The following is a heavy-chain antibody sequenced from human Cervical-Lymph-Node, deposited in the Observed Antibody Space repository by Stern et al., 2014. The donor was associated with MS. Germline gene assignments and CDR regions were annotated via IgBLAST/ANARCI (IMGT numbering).Heavy chain of an antibody. V-gene: IGHV1-8*02. CDR1: GDAFTNYD. CDR2: MITNSVNT. CDR3: ARNAAGLGY. J-gene: IGHJ4*02. Sequence: QLQLPQSGARVMEPAATVRLICKTSGDAFTNYDIVWVRQATGQGTGWMGWMITNSVNTAYAQKFLDRVPMTRDTTTSAAYMELSSLKSEGTAVYYCARNAAGLGYWGQGTPVTVSS. D-gene: IGHD3/OR15-3a*01.